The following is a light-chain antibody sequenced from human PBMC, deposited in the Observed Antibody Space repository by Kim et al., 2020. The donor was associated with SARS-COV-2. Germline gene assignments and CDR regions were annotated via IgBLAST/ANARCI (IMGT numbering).Light chain of an antibody. Sequence: ASVGDRVSITCQASHDSANYVNWYQHKPEKAPKLLISGASNLEAGVPSRFGGSGSGRDFTFTISSLQPDDIATYYWQQYDDLPFTFGPGTKVDIK. V-gene: IGKV1-33*01. J-gene: IGKJ3*01. CDR3: QQYDDLPFT. CDR2: GAS. CDR1: HDSANY.